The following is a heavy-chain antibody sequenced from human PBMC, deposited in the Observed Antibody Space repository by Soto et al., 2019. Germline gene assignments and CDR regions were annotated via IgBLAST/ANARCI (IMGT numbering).Heavy chain of an antibody. Sequence: EVQLLESGGGLVQPGGSLRLSCAVSGLRMSNNAITWVRQAPGKGLEWVSLMTSKGGSTYYAESVAGRVTISRDTSKNTLYLQINSLSVEDTDIYICAKTIIHYYSVSWGQGTLVTVSS. CDR2: MTSKGGST. CDR3: AKTIIHYYSVS. CDR1: GLRMSNNA. J-gene: IGHJ4*02. D-gene: IGHD3-9*01. V-gene: IGHV3-23*01.